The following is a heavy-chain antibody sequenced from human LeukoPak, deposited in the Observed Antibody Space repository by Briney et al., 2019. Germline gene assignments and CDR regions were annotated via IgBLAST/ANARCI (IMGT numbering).Heavy chain of an antibody. Sequence: GESLKISCKGSGYSFTSYWIGWVRQMPGRGLEWMGIIYPGDSDTRYSPSFQGQVTISADKSISTAYLQWSSLKASDTAMYYCARHGLERQPEGWFDPWGQGTLVTVSS. J-gene: IGHJ5*02. V-gene: IGHV5-51*01. D-gene: IGHD1-1*01. CDR1: GYSFTSYW. CDR2: IYPGDSDT. CDR3: ARHGLERQPEGWFDP.